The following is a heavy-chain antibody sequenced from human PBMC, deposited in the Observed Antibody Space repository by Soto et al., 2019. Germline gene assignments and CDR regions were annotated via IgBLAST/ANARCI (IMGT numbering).Heavy chain of an antibody. J-gene: IGHJ6*02. D-gene: IGHD2-2*01. Sequence: GASVNVSCKASGYTFTSYAMHWVRQAPGQRLEWMGWINAGNGNTKYSQKFQGRVTITRDTSASTAYMELSSLRSEDTAVYYCARVGYCSSTSCSVYYYYYGMDVWGQGTTVTVSS. V-gene: IGHV1-3*01. CDR1: GYTFTSYA. CDR2: INAGNGNT. CDR3: ARVGYCSSTSCSVYYYYYGMDV.